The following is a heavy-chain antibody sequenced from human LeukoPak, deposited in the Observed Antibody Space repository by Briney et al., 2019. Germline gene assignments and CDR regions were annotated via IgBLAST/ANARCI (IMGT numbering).Heavy chain of an antibody. V-gene: IGHV3-15*01. CDR3: AADPFDY. Sequence: PGGSLRLSCAASGFTFSNAWMNWVRQAPGKGLEWIGHIRDKSDGGTTDYAAPVRGRFTISRDDSKNTLYLQMNGLKTEDTAVYYCAADPFDYWGQGTLVTVSS. D-gene: IGHD6-13*01. CDR1: GFTFSNAW. J-gene: IGHJ4*02. CDR2: IRDKSDGGTT.